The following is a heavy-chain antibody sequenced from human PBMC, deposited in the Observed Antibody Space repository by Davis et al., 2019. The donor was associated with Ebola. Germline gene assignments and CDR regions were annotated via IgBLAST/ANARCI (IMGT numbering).Heavy chain of an antibody. CDR1: GGSFNGYD. CDR3: ARDIGSSWPEVGMDV. V-gene: IGHV4-34*12. D-gene: IGHD6-13*01. Sequence: SETLSLTCSLSGGSFNGYDWTWIRQPPGKGLEWIGSVLCSGTTYYNPSLKSRITISVDTSKNQFSLKVTSVTAADTAVYYCARDIGSSWPEVGMDVWGQGTTVTVSS. J-gene: IGHJ6*02. CDR2: VLCSGTT.